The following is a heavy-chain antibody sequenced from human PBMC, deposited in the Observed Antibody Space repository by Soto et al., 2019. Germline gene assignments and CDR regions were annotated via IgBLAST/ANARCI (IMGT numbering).Heavy chain of an antibody. V-gene: IGHV3-23*01. Sequence: GGSLRLSCAASGFTFSSYAMSWVRQAPGKGLEWVSAISGSGGSTYYADSVKGRFTISRDNSKNTLYLQMNSLRAEDTAVYYCAKGSSATMIVVVMYYYYGMDVWGQGTTVTVSS. J-gene: IGHJ6*02. CDR3: AKGSSATMIVVVMYYYYGMDV. CDR1: GFTFSSYA. CDR2: ISGSGGST. D-gene: IGHD3-22*01.